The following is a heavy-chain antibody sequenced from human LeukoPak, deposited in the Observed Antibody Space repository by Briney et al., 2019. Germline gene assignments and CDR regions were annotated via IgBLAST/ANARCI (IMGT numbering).Heavy chain of an antibody. V-gene: IGHV3-7*01. CDR2: IKLDGSET. J-gene: IGHJ4*02. Sequence: SGGSLRLSCAASGFTFSSYWMTWVRQSPGKGLEWVANIKLDGSETYYVDSVKGRFTIYRDNAKNSLYLQMNSLRAEDTAVYYCARINSVNYYFDYWGQGTLVTVSS. D-gene: IGHD5/OR15-5a*01. CDR3: ARINSVNYYFDY. CDR1: GFTFSSYW.